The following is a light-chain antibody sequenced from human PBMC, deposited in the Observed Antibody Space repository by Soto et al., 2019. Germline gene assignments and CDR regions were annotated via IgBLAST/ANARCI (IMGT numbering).Light chain of an antibody. V-gene: IGLV1-44*01. CDR1: STNIGAGYG. J-gene: IGLJ3*02. CDR2: TND. CDR3: AAWDDSLNAPV. Sequence: QSVLTQPPSVSGAPGQRISISCTGSSTNIGAGYGVHWYHHLPGTAPKVLIYTNDQRPSGVPDRFSGSKSGTSASLAISGLQSEDEAEYYCAAWDDSLNAPVFGGGTKVTVL.